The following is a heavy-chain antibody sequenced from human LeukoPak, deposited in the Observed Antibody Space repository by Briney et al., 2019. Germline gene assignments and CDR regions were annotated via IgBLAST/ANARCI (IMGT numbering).Heavy chain of an antibody. CDR2: IGSEFNTI. V-gene: IGHV3-48*03. D-gene: IGHD3-10*01. Sequence: GGSLRLSCAASGFNFSNYEMHWVRQAPGKGLEWVSYIGSEFNTIYYAGSVKGRFTISRDNVKNFVYLQMNSLRAEDTATYYCVKDQYGLGPGAFETWGQGTTVTVAS. CDR1: GFNFSNYE. J-gene: IGHJ3*02. CDR3: VKDQYGLGPGAFET.